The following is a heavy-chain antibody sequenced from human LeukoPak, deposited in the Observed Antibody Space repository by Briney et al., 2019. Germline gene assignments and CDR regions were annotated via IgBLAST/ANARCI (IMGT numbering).Heavy chain of an antibody. V-gene: IGHV4-39*01. CDR2: IYYSGST. Sequence: SSETLSLTCTVSGGSISSSSYYWGWIRQPPGKGLEWIGSIYYSGSTYYNPSLKSRVTISVDTSKNQFSLKLSSVTAADTAVYYCARHQQGDNDFWSGYSYYYYGMDVWGQGTTVTVSS. CDR3: ARHQQGDNDFWSGYSYYYYGMDV. D-gene: IGHD3-3*01. CDR1: GGSISSSSYY. J-gene: IGHJ6*02.